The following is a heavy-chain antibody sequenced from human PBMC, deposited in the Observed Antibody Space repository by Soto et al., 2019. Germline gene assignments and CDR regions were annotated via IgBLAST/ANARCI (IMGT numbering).Heavy chain of an antibody. CDR1: VFSVDTTYC. CDR3: GSPRSGPSPDVGH. Sequence: ASVKVTCKASVFSVDTTYCIHWVRRAPGQGLEWMGSINPNSGDTNYAQNFQGRVTMTRDTSISTAYMEVSSLTSDDTAVYYCGSPRSGPSPDVGHWGHGTVVTVSS. J-gene: IGHJ4*01. V-gene: IGHV1-2*02. D-gene: IGHD2-15*01. CDR2: INPNSGDT.